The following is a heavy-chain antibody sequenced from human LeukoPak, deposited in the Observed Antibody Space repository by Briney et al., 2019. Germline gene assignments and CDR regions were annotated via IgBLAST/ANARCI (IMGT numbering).Heavy chain of an antibody. V-gene: IGHV3-21*01. CDR2: ISSSSSYI. CDR3: ARDQLESSGYCAFDI. D-gene: IGHD3-22*01. Sequence: GGSLRLSCAASRFTFSSYSMNWVRQAPGKGLEWVSSISSSSSYIYYADSVKGRFTISRDNAKNSLYLRMNSLRAEDTAVYYCARDQLESSGYCAFDIWGQGTMVTVSS. J-gene: IGHJ3*02. CDR1: RFTFSSYS.